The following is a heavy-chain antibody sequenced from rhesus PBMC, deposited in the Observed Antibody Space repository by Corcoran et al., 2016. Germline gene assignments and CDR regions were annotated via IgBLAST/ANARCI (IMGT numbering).Heavy chain of an antibody. CDR3: ARGALWGAFDC. D-gene: IGHD3-22*01. CDR1: GGSISSGYD. V-gene: IGHV4-76*01. J-gene: IGHJ3*01. CDR2: IYGSSGST. Sequence: QVQLQESGPGVVKPSETLSLTCAVSGGSISSGYDWSWIRQPPGKGLEWIGYIYGSSGSTNYNPALKNRVTISKDASKNQFSLKRSSVTAADTAVYYCARGALWGAFDCWGQGLRVTVSS.